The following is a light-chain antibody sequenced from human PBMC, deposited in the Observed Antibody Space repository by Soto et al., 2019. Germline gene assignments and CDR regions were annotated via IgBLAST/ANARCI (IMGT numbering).Light chain of an antibody. Sequence: QSVLTQPPSASGSPGQSVTISCTGTSGDVGYYNFVSWYQQHPGKPPKLMIYEVTKRPSGVPDRFSGSKSGNTASLTVSGLQAEDEADYYCSSYAGYNSVVFGGGTKVTVL. CDR2: EVT. CDR1: SGDVGYYNF. CDR3: SSYAGYNSVV. V-gene: IGLV2-8*01. J-gene: IGLJ2*01.